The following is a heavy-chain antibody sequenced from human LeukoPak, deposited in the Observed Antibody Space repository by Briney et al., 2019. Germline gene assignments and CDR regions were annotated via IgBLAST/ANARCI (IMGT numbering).Heavy chain of an antibody. CDR2: IYTSGST. Sequence: SETLSLTCTVSGGSISSYYWSWIRQPAGKGLERIGRIYTSGSTNYNPSLKSRVTMSVDTSKNQFSLKLSSVTAADTAVYYCARSDIYCSGGSCSYWFDPWGQGTLVTVSS. CDR1: GGSISSYY. CDR3: ARSDIYCSGGSCSYWFDP. V-gene: IGHV4-4*07. D-gene: IGHD2-15*01. J-gene: IGHJ5*02.